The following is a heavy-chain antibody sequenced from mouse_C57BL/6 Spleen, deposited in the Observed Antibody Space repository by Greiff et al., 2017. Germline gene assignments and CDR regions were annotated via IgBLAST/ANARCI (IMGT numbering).Heavy chain of an antibody. D-gene: IGHD2-3*01. CDR1: GYTFTSYW. CDR3: ARNDDGYDFDD. Sequence: QVHVKQPGAELVRPGSSVKLSCKASGYTFTSYWMHWVKQRPIQGLEWIGNIDPSDSETHYNQKFKDKATLTVDKSSSTAYMQLSSLTSEDSAVYYCARNDDGYDFDDWGKGTTLTVSS. CDR2: IDPSDSET. J-gene: IGHJ2*01. V-gene: IGHV1-52*01.